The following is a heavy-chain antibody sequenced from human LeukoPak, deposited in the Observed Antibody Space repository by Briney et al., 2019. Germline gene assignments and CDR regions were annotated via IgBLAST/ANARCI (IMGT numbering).Heavy chain of an antibody. V-gene: IGHV1-58*01. D-gene: IGHD2-8*01. CDR2: IVVGSDDT. CDR1: GFTFTRSV. Sequence: SVKVSCKASGFTFTRSVVQWVRQARGQRLEWIGWIVVGSDDTNYAQKFQERVTITRDMSTNTASMELSSRRSEDTAVYYCATGYCTNGVCNGFDYWGQGTLVTVSS. CDR3: ATGYCTNGVCNGFDY. J-gene: IGHJ4*02.